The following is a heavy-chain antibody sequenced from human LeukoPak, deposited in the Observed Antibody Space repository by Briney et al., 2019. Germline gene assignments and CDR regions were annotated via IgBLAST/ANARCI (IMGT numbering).Heavy chain of an antibody. CDR3: ARTGMTTFGGATVQEFDP. Sequence: SETLSLTCTVSGGSISSSNYCWGWIRQPPGKGLEWIGTICYSGSTFYSPSLKSRVTISVDTSKNQFSLKLSSVAAADTAVYYCARTGMTTFGGATVQEFDPWGQGTLVTVSS. D-gene: IGHD3-16*01. CDR2: ICYSGST. V-gene: IGHV4-39*07. CDR1: GGSISSSNYC. J-gene: IGHJ5*02.